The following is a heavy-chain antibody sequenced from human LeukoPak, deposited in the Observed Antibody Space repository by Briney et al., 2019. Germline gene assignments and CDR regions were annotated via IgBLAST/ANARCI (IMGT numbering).Heavy chain of an antibody. D-gene: IGHD5-12*01. Sequence: GGSLRRSCAASGFTFSSYSMNWVRQAPGKGLEWVLSISSSSRYRYYADSVKGRFTISRDNAKNSLYLQMNSLRAEDTAVYYCARGGYELHYYGMDVWGQGITVTVSS. CDR2: ISSSSRYR. CDR1: GFTFSSYS. CDR3: ARGGYELHYYGMDV. J-gene: IGHJ6*02. V-gene: IGHV3-21*01.